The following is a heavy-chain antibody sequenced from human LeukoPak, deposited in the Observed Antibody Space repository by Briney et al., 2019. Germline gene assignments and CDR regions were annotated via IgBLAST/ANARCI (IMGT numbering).Heavy chain of an antibody. J-gene: IGHJ4*02. CDR1: GFTFSSYG. CDR2: ISGSGGST. CDR3: AKDLTYYYDSSGSDAGYY. D-gene: IGHD3-22*01. Sequence: GGSLRLSCAASGFTFSSYGMSWVRQAPGKGLEWASAISGSGGSTYYADSVKGRFTISRDNSKNTLYLQMNSLRAEDTAVYYCAKDLTYYYDSSGSDAGYYWGQGTLVTVSS. V-gene: IGHV3-23*01.